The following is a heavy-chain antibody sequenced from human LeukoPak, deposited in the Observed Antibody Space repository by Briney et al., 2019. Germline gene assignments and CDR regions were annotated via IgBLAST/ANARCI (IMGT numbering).Heavy chain of an antibody. CDR2: ISSNGGST. D-gene: IGHD4-17*01. CDR3: ARGSGDGDYLFDY. Sequence: GGSLRLSCAASGFTFSSYAMHWVRQAPGKGLEYVSAISSNGGSTYYANSVKGRFTISRDNSKNTLYLQMGSLRAEDMAVYYCARGSGDGDYLFDYWGQGTLVTVSS. J-gene: IGHJ4*02. CDR1: GFTFSSYA. V-gene: IGHV3-64*01.